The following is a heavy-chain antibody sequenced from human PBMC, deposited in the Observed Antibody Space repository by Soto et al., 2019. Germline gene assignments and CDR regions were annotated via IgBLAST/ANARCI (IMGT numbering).Heavy chain of an antibody. V-gene: IGHV4-31*03. Sequence: PSETLSLTCTVSGGSISSGGYYWSWIRQHPGKGLEWIGYIYYSGSTYYNPSLKSRVTISVDTSKNQFSLKLSSVTAADTAVYYCARANDSYFRFEYWGQGTLVTVSS. J-gene: IGHJ4*02. D-gene: IGHD3-22*01. CDR1: GGSISSGGYY. CDR3: ARANDSYFRFEY. CDR2: IYYSGST.